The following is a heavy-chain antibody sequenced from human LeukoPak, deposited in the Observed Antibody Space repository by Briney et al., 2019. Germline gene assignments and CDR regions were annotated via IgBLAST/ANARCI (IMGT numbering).Heavy chain of an antibody. CDR2: ICSSGGSS. CDR1: GFMFSTYA. D-gene: IGHD4-11*01. V-gene: IGHV3-23*01. J-gene: IGHJ4*02. CDR3: AKERLTTTTFDS. Sequence: PGGSLRLSCAASGFMFSTYAMSWVRQAPGKGLEWVSVICSSGGSSYYADSKKGCITISRDNGKNTLSLQMNSLRAEDTALYYCAKERLTTTTFDSWGRGTLVTVSS.